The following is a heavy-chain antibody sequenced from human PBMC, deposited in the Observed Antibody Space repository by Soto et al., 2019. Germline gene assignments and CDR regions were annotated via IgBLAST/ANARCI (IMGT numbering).Heavy chain of an antibody. Sequence: SGGSLRLSCAASGFTFSDHYMNWIRQSPGKGLEWVSYITNSGTTMYYADSVKGRFTISRDNAKNSLYLHMNNLRAEDTALYYCARGRRFYYYAMDVWGQGTTVTVSS. CDR2: ITNSGTTM. CDR3: ARGRRFYYYAMDV. CDR1: GFTFSDHY. V-gene: IGHV3-11*01. J-gene: IGHJ6*02.